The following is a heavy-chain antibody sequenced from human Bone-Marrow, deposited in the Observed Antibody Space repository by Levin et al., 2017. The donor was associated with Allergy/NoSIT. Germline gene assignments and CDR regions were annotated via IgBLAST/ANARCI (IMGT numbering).Heavy chain of an antibody. CDR2: ISGGSSRI. CDR1: GLSFSNYD. D-gene: IGHD3-16*01. V-gene: IGHV3-21*06. Sequence: GESLKISCAASGLSFSNYDMNWVRQAPGKGLEWVSSISGGSSRIYYADSVKGRFTISRDNAKNSLYLQMNSLRVEDTAVYYCASWALFYYDGSDFDYFYYGMDVWGQGTTVTVSS. CDR3: ASWALFYYDGSDFDYFYYGMDV. J-gene: IGHJ6*02.